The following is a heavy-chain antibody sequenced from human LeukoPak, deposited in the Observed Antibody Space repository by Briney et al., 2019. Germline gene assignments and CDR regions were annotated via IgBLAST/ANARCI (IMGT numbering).Heavy chain of an antibody. CDR2: IIPIFGTA. CDR1: GGTFISYA. CDR3: ARSGMTTVTLFDY. J-gene: IGHJ4*02. Sequence: SVKVSCKASGGTFISYAISWVRQAPGQGLEWMGGIIPIFGTANYAQKFQGRVTITADESTSTAYMELSSLRSEDTAVYYCARSGMTTVTLFDYWGQGTLVTVSS. V-gene: IGHV1-69*13. D-gene: IGHD4-17*01.